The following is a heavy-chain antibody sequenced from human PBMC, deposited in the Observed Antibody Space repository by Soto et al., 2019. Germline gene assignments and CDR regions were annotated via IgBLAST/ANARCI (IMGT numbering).Heavy chain of an antibody. V-gene: IGHV1-8*01. Sequence: ASVKVSCKASGYTFTSYDINWVRQATGQGLEWMGWMNPNSGNTGYAQKFQGRVTMTRNTSISTAYMELSSLRSEDTAVYYCAREDSSSNGIDYWGQGTLVTVSS. CDR3: AREDSSSNGIDY. J-gene: IGHJ4*02. CDR1: GYTFTSYD. CDR2: MNPNSGNT. D-gene: IGHD6-6*01.